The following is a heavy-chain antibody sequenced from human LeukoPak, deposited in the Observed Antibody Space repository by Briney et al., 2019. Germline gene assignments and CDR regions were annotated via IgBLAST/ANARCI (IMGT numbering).Heavy chain of an antibody. CDR1: GGSISSSSYY. V-gene: IGHV4-39*01. Sequence: SETLSLTCTVSGGSISSSSYYWGWIRQPPGKWVEWIGSIYYSGSTYYNPSLKSRVTISVDTSKNRFSLKLSSVTAADTAVYYCASLGAGGSTVDYWGQGTLVTVSS. CDR2: IYYSGST. CDR3: ASLGAGGSTVDY. J-gene: IGHJ4*02. D-gene: IGHD6-13*01.